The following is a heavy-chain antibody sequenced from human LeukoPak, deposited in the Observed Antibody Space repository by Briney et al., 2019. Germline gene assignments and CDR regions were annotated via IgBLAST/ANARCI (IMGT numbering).Heavy chain of an antibody. CDR2: VNHSGST. V-gene: IGHV4-34*01. D-gene: IGHD2-2*01. Sequence: MSGGSLRLSCAASGFTFRSSWMSWIRQPPGKGLEWIGEVNHSGSTNYNPSLKSRVTISVDTSKNQFSLKLTSVTAADTAVYYCAKEGRGYCTSTSCWGLYYHYMDVWDKGATVTVSS. CDR3: AKEGRGYCTSTSCWGLYYHYMDV. CDR1: GFTFRSSW. J-gene: IGHJ6*03.